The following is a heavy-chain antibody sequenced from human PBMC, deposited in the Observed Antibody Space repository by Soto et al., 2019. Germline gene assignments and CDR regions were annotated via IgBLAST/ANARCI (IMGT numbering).Heavy chain of an antibody. D-gene: IGHD3-3*01. CDR1: GYTFTSYY. CDR2: INPSGGST. CDR3: ARERITIFGVVIPGYYYYGMDV. Sequence: ASVKVSCKASGYTFTSYYMHWVRQAPGQGLEWMGIINPSGGSTSYAQKFQSRVTMTRDTSTSTVYMELSSLRSEDTAVYYCARERITIFGVVIPGYYYYGMDVWGQGTTVTVSS. J-gene: IGHJ6*02. V-gene: IGHV1-46*01.